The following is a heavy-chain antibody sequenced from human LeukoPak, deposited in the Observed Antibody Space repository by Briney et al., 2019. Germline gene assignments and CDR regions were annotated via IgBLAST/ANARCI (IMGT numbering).Heavy chain of an antibody. Sequence: SETLSLTCAVSGGSISSGGYSWSWIRQPPGKGLEWIGYIYHSGSTYYNPSLKSRVTISVDRSKNQFSLKLSSVTAADTAVYYCARRHTYYYGSGSYEGYFDYWGQGTLVTVSS. D-gene: IGHD3-10*01. J-gene: IGHJ4*02. V-gene: IGHV4-30-2*01. CDR2: IYHSGST. CDR1: GGSISSGGYS. CDR3: ARRHTYYYGSGSYEGYFDY.